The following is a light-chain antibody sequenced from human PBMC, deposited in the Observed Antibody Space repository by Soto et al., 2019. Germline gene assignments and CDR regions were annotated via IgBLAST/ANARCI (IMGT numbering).Light chain of an antibody. V-gene: IGKV2-30*01. CDR2: KAS. CDR1: QSVVYSRDGIAY. Sequence: DVVMTQSPLSLPVTLGQSASISCSSSQSVVYSRDGIAYLSWFQQRPGQSPRRLIYKASKRDSGVPDRVSGSGSGTDFTRTISRVEAEDVGVYYCMQGTHWPPTFGRGTKVEFK. J-gene: IGKJ1*01. CDR3: MQGTHWPPT.